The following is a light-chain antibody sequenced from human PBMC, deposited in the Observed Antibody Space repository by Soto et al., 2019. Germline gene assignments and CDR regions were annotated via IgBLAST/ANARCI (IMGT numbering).Light chain of an antibody. Sequence: QSVLTQPPSASGTPGQTVTISCSGSSSNIGNNYVYWYQQLPATAPKLLIYNNNQRPSGVPDRFSGSKSGTSASLAISGLWSEDEADYYCAAWDDSLSALFGGGTKLTVL. CDR3: AAWDDSLSAL. CDR2: NNN. J-gene: IGLJ2*01. CDR1: SSNIGNNY. V-gene: IGLV1-47*02.